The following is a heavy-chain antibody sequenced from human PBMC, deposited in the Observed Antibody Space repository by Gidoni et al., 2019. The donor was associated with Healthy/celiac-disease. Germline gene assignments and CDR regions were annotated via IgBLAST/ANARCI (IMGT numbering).Heavy chain of an antibody. CDR1: GYSFTSYW. CDR3: ARRSYGSGSYTLYYFDY. J-gene: IGHJ4*02. D-gene: IGHD3-10*01. Sequence: EVQLVQSGAEVKKHGESLKISCKGSGYSFTSYWIGWVRQMPGKGLEWMGIIYPGDSDTRYSPSFHGQVTISADKSIIPAYLQWSSLKASDTAMYYCARRSYGSGSYTLYYFDYWGPGTLVTVSS. V-gene: IGHV5-51*01. CDR2: IYPGDSDT.